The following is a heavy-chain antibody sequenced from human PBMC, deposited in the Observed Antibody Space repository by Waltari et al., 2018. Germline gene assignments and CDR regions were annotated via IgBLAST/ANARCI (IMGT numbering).Heavy chain of an antibody. D-gene: IGHD2-21*02. CDR3: ARAVTGEDAFDM. CDR2: ISYDGSSK. CDR1: GFIFSNYA. V-gene: IGHV3-30-3*01. Sequence: QEQMVESGGGVVQPGRPLSLSCSISGFIFSNYAMNWVRQAPGGGLGWLAVISYDGSSKYYADSVKGRFSVSRDSFKNTVYLHMNGLRTEDTAVYYCARAVTGEDAFDMWGQGTMVTVSS. J-gene: IGHJ3*02.